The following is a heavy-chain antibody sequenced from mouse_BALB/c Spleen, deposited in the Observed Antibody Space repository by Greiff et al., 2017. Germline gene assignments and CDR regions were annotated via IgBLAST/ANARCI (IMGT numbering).Heavy chain of an antibody. CDR2: IDPENGNT. J-gene: IGHJ3*01. D-gene: IGHD5-1*01. Sequence: VQLKESGAELVRPGALVKLSCKASGFNIKDYYMHWVKQRPEQGLEWIGWIDPENGNTIYDPKFQGKASITADTSSNTAYLQLSSLTSEDTAVYYCASSLPEAWFAYWGQGTLVTVSA. CDR1: GFNIKDYY. CDR3: ASSLPEAWFAY. V-gene: IGHV14-1*02.